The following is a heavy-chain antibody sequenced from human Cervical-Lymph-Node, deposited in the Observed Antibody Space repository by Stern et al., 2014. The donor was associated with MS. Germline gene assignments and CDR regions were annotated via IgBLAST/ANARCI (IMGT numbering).Heavy chain of an antibody. D-gene: IGHD5-12*01. CDR1: GDSISSVYW. J-gene: IGHJ6*02. V-gene: IGHV4-4*02. Sequence: QVQLVESGPGLVKPSETLSLTCAVSGDSISSVYWWSWARQAPRKGLEWIGESHHSGDTNYTPSLKSRASISIDSSQNQLSLKLRSVTAADTAAYYCARTTQMNVVDDADYRMYYYYGMDVWGQGTTVIVSS. CDR3: ARTTQMNVVDDADYRMYYYYGMDV. CDR2: SHHSGDT.